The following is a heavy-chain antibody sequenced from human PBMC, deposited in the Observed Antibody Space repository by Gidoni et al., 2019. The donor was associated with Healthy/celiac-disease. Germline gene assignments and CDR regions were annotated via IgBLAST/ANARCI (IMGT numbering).Heavy chain of an antibody. V-gene: IGHV3-23*01. CDR1: GFTFSSYA. Sequence: EVQLLESGGGLVPPGGSLRLSCAASGFTFSSYALSWVRQATGKGLEWVSAISGSGGSTSYADSVKGRFTIARVNSKNTLYLQMNSLRAEDTAVYDCAKGGEGIVVGAEWDYWGQGTLVTVSS. J-gene: IGHJ4*02. CDR3: AKGGEGIVVGAEWDY. D-gene: IGHD2-2*01. CDR2: ISGSGGST.